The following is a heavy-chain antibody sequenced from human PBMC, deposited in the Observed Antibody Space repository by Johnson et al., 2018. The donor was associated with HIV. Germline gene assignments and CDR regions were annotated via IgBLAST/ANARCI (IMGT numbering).Heavy chain of an antibody. J-gene: IGHJ3*02. CDR2: IKQDGSEM. V-gene: IGHV3-7*03. CDR1: GFTFGDYA. D-gene: IGHD7-27*01. CDR3: AREAGDRFVGFDAFDI. Sequence: VQLVESGGGLVQPGRSLRLSCTASGFTFGDYAMSWFRQAPGKGLEWVANIKQDGSEMYFVDSVKGRFTISRDNSKNTLYLQMNSLRAEDTAVYYCAREAGDRFVGFDAFDIWGQGTMVTVSS.